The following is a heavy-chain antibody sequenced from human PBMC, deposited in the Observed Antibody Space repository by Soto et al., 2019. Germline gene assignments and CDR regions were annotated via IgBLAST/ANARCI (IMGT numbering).Heavy chain of an antibody. J-gene: IGHJ5*02. V-gene: IGHV3-21*01. CDR2: ISSSSSYI. D-gene: IGHD6-6*01. Sequence: GGCLRLSCAAAGFTFSSYSMNWVRQAPGKGLEWVSSISSSSSYIYYADSVKGRFTISRDNAKNSLYLQMNSLRAEDTAVYYCARDRSIAARGPFDPWGQGTLVTVSS. CDR3: ARDRSIAARGPFDP. CDR1: GFTFSSYS.